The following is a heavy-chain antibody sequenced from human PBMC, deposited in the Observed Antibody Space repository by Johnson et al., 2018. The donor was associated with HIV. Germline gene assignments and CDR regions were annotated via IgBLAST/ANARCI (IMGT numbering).Heavy chain of an antibody. CDR2: ISYDGSNK. CDR1: GFTFSSFA. J-gene: IGHJ3*02. CDR3: ALVSYFWSAYQNDAFDI. D-gene: IGHD3-3*01. V-gene: IGHV3-30-3*01. Sequence: QVQLVESGGGMVQPGRSLRLSCAASGFTFSSFAMHWVRQAPGKGLEWVAVISYDGSNKYYADSVKGRFTISRDNSENTLYLQMNSLRAEDTAVYYCALVSYFWSAYQNDAFDIWGQGTMVTVSS.